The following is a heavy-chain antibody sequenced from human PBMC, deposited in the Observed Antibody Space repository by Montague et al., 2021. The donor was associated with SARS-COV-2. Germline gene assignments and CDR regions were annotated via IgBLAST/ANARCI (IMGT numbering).Heavy chain of an antibody. CDR1: GDSISSSIYN. J-gene: IGHJ4*02. CDR2: VHYTGRP. Sequence: SETLSLTCTVSGDSISSSIYNWGWIRQPPGKGLEWIGSVHYTGRPYYNPSLKSRVTIYVNTSNNQLSLKLSSVTAADTAVYYCTRHVHLTWPERRAGFDYWGQGTMVTVSS. D-gene: IGHD1-1*01. V-gene: IGHV4-39*01. CDR3: TRHVHLTWPERRAGFDY.